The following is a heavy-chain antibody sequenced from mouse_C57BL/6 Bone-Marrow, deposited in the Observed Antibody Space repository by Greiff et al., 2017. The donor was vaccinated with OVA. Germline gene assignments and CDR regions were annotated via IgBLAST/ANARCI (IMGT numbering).Heavy chain of an antibody. CDR3: ARGGGYYGYDEIAY. CDR1: GYSFTSYY. J-gene: IGHJ3*01. CDR2: IYPGSGNT. V-gene: IGHV1-66*01. D-gene: IGHD2-2*01. Sequence: VQLVESGPELVKPGASVKISCKASGYSFTSYYIHWVKQRPGQGLEWIGWIYPGSGNTKYNEKFKGKATLTADTSSSTAYMQLSSLTSEDSAVYYCARGGGYYGYDEIAYWGQGTLVTVSA.